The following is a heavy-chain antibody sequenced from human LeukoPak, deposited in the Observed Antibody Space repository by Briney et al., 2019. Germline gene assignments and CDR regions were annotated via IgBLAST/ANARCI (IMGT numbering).Heavy chain of an antibody. CDR1: VGTFSIYA. CDR3: ARDLVGGGVVTTDFDY. CDR2: IIPILGIA. D-gene: IGHD4-23*01. J-gene: IGHJ4*02. V-gene: IGHV1-69*04. Sequence: ASVKVSCKSSVGTFSIYAISWVRQAPAQGLEWMGRIIPILGIANYAQKFQGRVTITADKSTSTAYMELSSLRSEDTAVYYCARDLVGGGVVTTDFDYWGQGTLVTVSS.